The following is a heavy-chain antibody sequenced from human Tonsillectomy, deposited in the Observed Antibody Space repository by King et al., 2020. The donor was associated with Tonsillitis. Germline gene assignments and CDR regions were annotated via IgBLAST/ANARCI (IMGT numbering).Heavy chain of an antibody. J-gene: IGHJ3*02. V-gene: IGHV3-9*01. CDR2: ISWNSDNI. D-gene: IGHD2-8*02. CDR1: GFTFDDYG. CDR3: TKAKPFGYCTAPSCRGAFDI. Sequence: VQLVESGGGLVQPGRSLRLSCAASGFTFDDYGMHWVRQRPGKGLEWVSGISWNSDNIAYADSVKGRFTISRDNAKNSLYLQMNDLRAEDTAFYYCTKAKPFGYCTAPSCRGAFDIWGQGTMVTVSS.